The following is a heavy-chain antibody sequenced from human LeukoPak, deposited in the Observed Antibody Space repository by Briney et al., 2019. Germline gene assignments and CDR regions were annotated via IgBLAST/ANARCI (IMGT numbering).Heavy chain of an antibody. V-gene: IGHV3-30-3*01. J-gene: IGHJ4*02. Sequence: GGSLRLSCAASGFTFSSYATHWVRQAPGKGLEWVAVISYDGSNKYYADSVKGRFTISRDNSKNTLYVQMNSLRAEDTAVYYCARGPTGEGFLDYWGQGTLVTVSS. CDR1: GFTFSSYA. D-gene: IGHD7-27*01. CDR3: ARGPTGEGFLDY. CDR2: ISYDGSNK.